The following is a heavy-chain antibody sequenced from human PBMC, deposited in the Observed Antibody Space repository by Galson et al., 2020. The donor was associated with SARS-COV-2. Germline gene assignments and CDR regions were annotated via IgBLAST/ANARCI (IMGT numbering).Heavy chain of an antibody. Sequence: GESLKISCAASGFTFSSYSMNWVRQAPGKGLEWVSSISSSSSYIYYADSVKGRFTISRDNAKNSLYLQMNSLRAEDTAVYYCARVIVVVPAAKHWYFDLWGRGTLVTVSS. CDR2: ISSSSSYI. CDR3: ARVIVVVPAAKHWYFDL. CDR1: GFTFSSYS. V-gene: IGHV3-21*01. D-gene: IGHD2-2*01. J-gene: IGHJ2*01.